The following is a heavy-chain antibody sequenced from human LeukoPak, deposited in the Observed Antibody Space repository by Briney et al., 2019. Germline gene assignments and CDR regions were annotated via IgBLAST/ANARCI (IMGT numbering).Heavy chain of an antibody. CDR1: GFTFNTYA. CDR3: ARSWGVGGTNEIDY. CDR2: ISSNGDTT. Sequence: GGSLRLSCAASGFTFNTYAMHWVRPAPGKGLEYVSGISSNGDTTDYAKSVKGRFSISRDNSKNTLYLQMGSLTADDMAVYYCARSWGVGGTNEIDYWGQGALVTVSS. V-gene: IGHV3-64*01. D-gene: IGHD3-16*01. J-gene: IGHJ4*02.